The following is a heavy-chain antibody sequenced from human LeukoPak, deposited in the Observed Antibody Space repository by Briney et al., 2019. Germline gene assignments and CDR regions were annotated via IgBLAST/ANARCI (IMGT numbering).Heavy chain of an antibody. D-gene: IGHD6-19*01. CDR3: ARHRSGSSWFAP. CDR2: IYHSGST. Sequence: PSETLSLTCTVSGYSISSGYYWGWIRQPPGKGLEWIGSIYHSGSTYYNPSLKSRVTISVDTSKNQFSLKLSSVTAADTAVYYCARHRSGSSWFAPWGQGTLVTVSS. V-gene: IGHV4-38-2*02. CDR1: GYSISSGYY. J-gene: IGHJ5*02.